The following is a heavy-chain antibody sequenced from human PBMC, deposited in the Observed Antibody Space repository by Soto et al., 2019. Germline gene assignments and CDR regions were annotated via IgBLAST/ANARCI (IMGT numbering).Heavy chain of an antibody. CDR1: GGSISSYY. CDR2: IYYSGST. CDR3: ARGVVEYYDFWSGYYTAKFDY. Sequence: SETLSLTCTVSGGSISSYYWSWIRQPPGKGLEWIGYIYYSGSTNYNPSLKSRVTISVDTSKNQFSLKLSSVTAADTAVYYCARGVVEYYDFWSGYYTAKFDYWGQGTLVTVSS. D-gene: IGHD3-3*01. J-gene: IGHJ4*02. V-gene: IGHV4-59*01.